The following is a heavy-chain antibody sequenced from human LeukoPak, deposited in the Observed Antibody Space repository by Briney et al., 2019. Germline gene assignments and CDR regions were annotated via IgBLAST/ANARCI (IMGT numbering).Heavy chain of an antibody. Sequence: GGSLRLSCAASGFTFSSYAMSWVRQAPGKGLEWVSAISARDGSTYYADSVKGRFTISRDNSKNALYLQMNSLRAEDTAVYYCAKLLNDYGDYYFDYWGQGTLVTVSS. J-gene: IGHJ4*02. CDR3: AKLLNDYGDYYFDY. D-gene: IGHD4-17*01. V-gene: IGHV3-23*01. CDR1: GFTFSSYA. CDR2: ISARDGST.